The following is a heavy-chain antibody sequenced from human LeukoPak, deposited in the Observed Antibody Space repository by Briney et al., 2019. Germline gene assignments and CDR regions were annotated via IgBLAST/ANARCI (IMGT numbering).Heavy chain of an antibody. V-gene: IGHV3-23*01. CDR1: GXTFSSYS. CDR3: AKYRDYSFEY. CDR2: FTGSGGRI. D-gene: IGHD3-16*02. J-gene: IGHJ4*02. Sequence: GESLRLSCAASGXTFSSYSMGWVRQAPGEGLEWVSSFTGSGGRIYYADSLKGRFTISRDNSKNTVYLQMYSLRAEDTAVYYCAKYRDYSFEYWGQGTLVTVSS.